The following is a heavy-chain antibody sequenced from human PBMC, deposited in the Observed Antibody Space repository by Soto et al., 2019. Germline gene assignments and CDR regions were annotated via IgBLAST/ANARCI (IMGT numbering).Heavy chain of an antibody. D-gene: IGHD3-16*02. CDR1: GGSIGGVS. CDR3: ARFPLTNEYRHYYDMDV. CDR2: VYSSGSS. Sequence: QVHLQESGPGLVQPSETLSLTCTVSGGSIGGVSWSWIRQPPGKGLEWIGYVYSSGSSNFNPSLKSRVTISIDTSENQFSLKLTSVTAADTAVYYCARFPLTNEYRHYYDMDVWGKGTTVTVSS. J-gene: IGHJ6*03. V-gene: IGHV4-59*13.